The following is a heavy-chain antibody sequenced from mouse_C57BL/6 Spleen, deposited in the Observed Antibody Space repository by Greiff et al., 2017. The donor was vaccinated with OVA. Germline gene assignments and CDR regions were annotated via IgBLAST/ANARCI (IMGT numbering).Heavy chain of an antibody. J-gene: IGHJ3*01. CDR2: ISDGGSYT. Sequence: EVKVVESGGGLVKPGGSLKLSCAASGFTFSSYAMSWVRQTPEKRLEWVATISDGGSYTYYPDNVKGRFTISRDNAKNNLYLQMSHLKSEDTAMYYCARDRDYDGRSFAYWGQGTLVTVSA. V-gene: IGHV5-4*01. CDR3: ARDRDYDGRSFAY. CDR1: GFTFSSYA. D-gene: IGHD2-4*01.